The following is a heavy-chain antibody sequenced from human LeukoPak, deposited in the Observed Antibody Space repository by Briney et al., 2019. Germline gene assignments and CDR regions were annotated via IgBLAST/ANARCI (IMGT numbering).Heavy chain of an antibody. Sequence: PGGSLRLSCAASGFKFSSYSMNWVRQAPGKGLEWVSSISTSSIYMYYAESVKGRFTISRDNAKNSLYLQMNSLRAEDTAVYYCARDRGSVGIQLFPLYMDVWGEGTTVTVSS. V-gene: IGHV3-21*01. CDR3: ARDRGSVGIQLFPLYMDV. CDR2: ISTSSIYM. CDR1: GFKFSSYS. D-gene: IGHD5-18*01. J-gene: IGHJ6*03.